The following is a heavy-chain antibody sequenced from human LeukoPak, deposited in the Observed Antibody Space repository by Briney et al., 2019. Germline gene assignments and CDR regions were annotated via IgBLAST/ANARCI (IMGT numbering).Heavy chain of an antibody. J-gene: IGHJ6*02. D-gene: IGHD3-16*01. CDR3: AKDRRGSRNSLDV. V-gene: IGHV1-18*01. CDR2: ILPYSGNT. CDR1: GYTFSTYG. Sequence: ASVRVSCKASGYTFSTYGFSWFRQAPGKGLDWMGWILPYSGNTNYAQKLQGRVSVTTDTSTTTAYMELRSLTSDDTAVYYCAKDRRGSRNSLDVWGQGTTITVSS.